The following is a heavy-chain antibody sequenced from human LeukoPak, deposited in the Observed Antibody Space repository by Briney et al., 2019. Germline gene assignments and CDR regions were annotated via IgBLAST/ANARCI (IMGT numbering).Heavy chain of an antibody. D-gene: IGHD4/OR15-4a*01. CDR3: SSSDYVYYFDY. J-gene: IGHJ4*02. CDR2: IYYSGST. CDR1: GGSIDSSSYY. Sequence: PSETLSLTCTVSGGSIDSSSYYWGWIRQPPGKGLEWIGSIYYSGSTYYNPSLKSRVTISVDTSKSQFSLRLSSVTAADTAVYYCSSSDYVYYFDYWGQGTLVTVSS. V-gene: IGHV4-39*01.